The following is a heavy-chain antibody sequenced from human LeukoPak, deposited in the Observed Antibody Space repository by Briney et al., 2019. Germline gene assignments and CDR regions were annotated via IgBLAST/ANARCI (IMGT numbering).Heavy chain of an antibody. D-gene: IGHD4-17*01. J-gene: IGHJ4*02. CDR2: IYHSGST. V-gene: IGHV4-39*07. CDR3: ARYQPLRCGLDY. CDR1: GGSLSSSRFY. Sequence: NPSETLSLTCTVSGGSLSSSRFYWGWIRHPPGKGLEWIGYIYHSGSTYYNPSLKSRVTISVDRSKNQFSLKLSSVTAADTAVYYCARYQPLRCGLDYWGQGTLVTVSS.